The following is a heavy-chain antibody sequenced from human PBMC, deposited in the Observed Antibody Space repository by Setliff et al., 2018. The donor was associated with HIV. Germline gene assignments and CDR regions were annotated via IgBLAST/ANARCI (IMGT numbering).Heavy chain of an antibody. CDR2: ISGGGGST. D-gene: IGHD6-19*01. J-gene: IGHJ4*02. CDR3: AIPGYYSGWYHFDY. Sequence: GGSLRLSCAASGFTFSSYNMNWVRQAPGKGLEWVSGISGGGGSTYYAAAVKGRFTISRDNSKNTLYLQMNGLRAEDAAVYYCAIPGYYSGWYHFDYWGQGTLVTVSS. CDR1: GFTFSSYN. V-gene: IGHV3-23*01.